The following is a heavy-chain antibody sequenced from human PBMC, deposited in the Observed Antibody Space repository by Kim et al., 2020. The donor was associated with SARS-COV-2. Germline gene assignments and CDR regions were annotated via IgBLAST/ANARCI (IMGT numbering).Heavy chain of an antibody. CDR3: EKWEGGIRAFDR. Sequence: SETLSLTCTVSGASITSFYWNWIRQPPGKGLEWIGYIHYTGATSLNPSLKSRVTMSVDKSQNQFSLSLRSATAADTAIYNCEKWEGGIRAFDRWGQGTLVTVS. J-gene: IGHJ4*02. CDR2: IHYTGAT. V-gene: IGHV4-59*01. D-gene: IGHD3-3*02. CDR1: GASITSFY.